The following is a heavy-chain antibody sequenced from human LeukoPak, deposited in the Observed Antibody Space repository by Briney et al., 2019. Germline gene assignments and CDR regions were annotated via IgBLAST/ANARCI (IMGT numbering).Heavy chain of an antibody. CDR3: AREDYYGSGSYYNENWYFDL. J-gene: IGHJ2*01. CDR2: SSSSSSYT. V-gene: IGHV3-11*06. CDR1: GFTFSDYY. Sequence: PGGSLRLSCAASGFTFSDYYMSWIRQAPGKGLEWVSYSSSSSSYTNYADSVKGRFTISRDNAKNSLYLQMNSLRAEDTAVYYCAREDYYGSGSYYNENWYFDLWGRGTLVTVSS. D-gene: IGHD3-10*01.